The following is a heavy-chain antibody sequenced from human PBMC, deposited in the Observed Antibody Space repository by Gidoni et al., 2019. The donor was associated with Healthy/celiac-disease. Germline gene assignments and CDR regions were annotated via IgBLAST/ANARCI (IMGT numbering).Heavy chain of an antibody. D-gene: IGHD3-22*01. J-gene: IGHJ2*01. Sequence: EVQLVESGGGLVQPGGSLSLSCAASGFTFSSYSMNWVRQAPGKGLEGVSYISSSSSTIYYADSVKGRFTISRDNAKNSLYLQMNSLRDEDTAVYYCARFDDSSGYYLYWYFDLWGRGTLVTVSS. CDR2: ISSSSSTI. CDR1: GFTFSSYS. CDR3: ARFDDSSGYYLYWYFDL. V-gene: IGHV3-48*02.